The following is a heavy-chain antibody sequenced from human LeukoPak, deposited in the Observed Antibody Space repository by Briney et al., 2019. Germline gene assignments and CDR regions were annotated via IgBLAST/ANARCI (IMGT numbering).Heavy chain of an antibody. D-gene: IGHD3-10*02. J-gene: IGHJ6*04. V-gene: IGHV3-9*01. CDR2: VSWNSGSI. CDR3: AELGITMIGGV. Sequence: GGFLRLSCAASGFTFDDYAMHWVRQVPGKGLEWVSGVSWNSGSIGYADSVKGRFTISRDNAKNSLYLQMNSLRAEDTAVYYCAELGITMIGGVWGKGTTVTISS. CDR1: GFTFDDYA.